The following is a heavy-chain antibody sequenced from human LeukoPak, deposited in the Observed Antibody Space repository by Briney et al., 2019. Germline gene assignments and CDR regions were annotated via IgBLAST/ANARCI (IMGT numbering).Heavy chain of an antibody. CDR2: IYYSGST. Sequence: KPSETLSLTCTVSGGSISSRRHYWAWIRQPPGKGLEWIGSIYYSGSTYYNPSLKSRVTISVDTSKNQFSLKLSSVTAADTAVYYCARHVYYDTSGYYYGSLNFDYWGQGTLVTVSS. CDR1: GGSISSRRHY. V-gene: IGHV4-39*01. D-gene: IGHD3-22*01. J-gene: IGHJ4*02. CDR3: ARHVYYDTSGYYYGSLNFDY.